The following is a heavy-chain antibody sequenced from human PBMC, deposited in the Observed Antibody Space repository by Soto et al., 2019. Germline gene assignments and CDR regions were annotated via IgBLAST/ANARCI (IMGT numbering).Heavy chain of an antibody. CDR3: AKVTYYDIFSLDY. Sequence: EVQLVESGGGLVQPGRSLRLSCAASGFTFDDYAMHWVRQAPGKGLEWVSGISWNSGSIGYADSVKGRFTISRDNAKNSLYLQMNSLRAEDTALYYCAKVTYYDIFSLDYWGQGTLVNVSS. V-gene: IGHV3-9*01. J-gene: IGHJ4*02. D-gene: IGHD3-9*01. CDR2: ISWNSGSI. CDR1: GFTFDDYA.